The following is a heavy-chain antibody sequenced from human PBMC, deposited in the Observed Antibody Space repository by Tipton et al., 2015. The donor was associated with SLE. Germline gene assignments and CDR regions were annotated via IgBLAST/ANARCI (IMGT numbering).Heavy chain of an antibody. CDR2: IYYSGST. J-gene: IGHJ4*02. Sequence: TLSLTCTVSGGSITSSSYYWGWIRQPPGKGLQWIGSIYYSGSTYYNPSLKSRVTISVGTSKNQFSLKLRSVTAADTAVYYCVSPSNYDFWNSYTPFDYWGQGTLVSVSS. CDR1: GGSITSSSYY. D-gene: IGHD3-3*01. V-gene: IGHV4-39*07. CDR3: VSPSNYDFWNSYTPFDY.